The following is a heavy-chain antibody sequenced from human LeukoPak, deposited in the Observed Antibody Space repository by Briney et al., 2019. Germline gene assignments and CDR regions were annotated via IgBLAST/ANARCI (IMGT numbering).Heavy chain of an antibody. CDR1: GFTFSFYG. V-gene: IGHV3-30*02. CDR2: IRWDGSIK. Sequence: GGSLRLSCAASGFTFSFYGMHWVRQAPGKGLEWVAFIRWDGSIKYYADSVKGRFSISRDTSKNTLYLQMNSLRAEDTAVYYCARSKPYDSSGYYFDYWGQGTLVTVSS. J-gene: IGHJ4*02. CDR3: ARSKPYDSSGYYFDY. D-gene: IGHD3-22*01.